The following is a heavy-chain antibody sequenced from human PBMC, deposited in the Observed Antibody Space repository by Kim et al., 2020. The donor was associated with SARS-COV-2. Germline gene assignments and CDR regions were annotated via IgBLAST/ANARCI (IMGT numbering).Heavy chain of an antibody. V-gene: IGHV1-69*13. D-gene: IGHD1-26*01. CDR2: IIPIFGTA. CDR1: GGTFSSYA. J-gene: IGHJ3*02. Sequence: SVKVSCKASGGTFSSYAISWVRQAPGQGLEWMGGIIPIFGTANYAQKFQGRVTITADESTSTAYMELSSLRSEDTAVYYCARDKTSGSYGPDAFDIWGQGTMVTVSS. CDR3: ARDKTSGSYGPDAFDI.